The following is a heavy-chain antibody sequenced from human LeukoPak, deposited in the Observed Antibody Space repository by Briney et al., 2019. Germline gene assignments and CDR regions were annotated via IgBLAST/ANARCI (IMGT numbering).Heavy chain of an antibody. J-gene: IGHJ4*02. V-gene: IGHV1-2*02. CDR2: INPSSGGT. CDR3: ARGDYDFWSGYQYFDY. D-gene: IGHD3-3*01. CDR1: GYTFTGYY. Sequence: ASVTVSSKASGYTFTGYYMHWVRQAPGQGLEWMGWINPSSGGTNYAQKFQGRVTMTRDTSISTAYMELSRLRSDDTAVYYCARGDYDFWSGYQYFDYWGQGTLVTVSS.